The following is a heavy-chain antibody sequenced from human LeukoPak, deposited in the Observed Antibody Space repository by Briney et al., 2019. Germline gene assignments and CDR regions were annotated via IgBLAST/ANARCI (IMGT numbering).Heavy chain of an antibody. CDR2: INHSGST. CDR1: GGSFSGYY. J-gene: IGHJ6*02. V-gene: IGHV4-34*01. CDR3: ARLNYGSGSYSEPNYYYYYGMDV. Sequence: SETLSLTCADYGGSFSGYYWSWIRQPPGKGLEWIGEINHSGSTNYNPSLKSRVTISVDTSKNQFSLKLSSVTAADTAVYYCARLNYGSGSYSEPNYYYYYGMDVWGQGTTVTVSS. D-gene: IGHD3-10*01.